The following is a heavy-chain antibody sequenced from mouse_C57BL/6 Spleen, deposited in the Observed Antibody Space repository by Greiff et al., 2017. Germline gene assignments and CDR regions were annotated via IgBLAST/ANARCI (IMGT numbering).Heavy chain of an antibody. J-gene: IGHJ2*01. CDR3: ARRGDGAPFDY. CDR1: GFSLSTSGMG. CDR2: IYWDDDK. V-gene: IGHV8-12*01. D-gene: IGHD3-3*01. Sequence: QVTLKVCGPGILQSSQTLSLTCSFSGFSLSTSGMGVSWIRQPSGKGLEWLAHIYWDDDKRYNPSLKSRLTISKDTSRNQVFLKITSVDTADTATYYCARRGDGAPFDYWGQGTTLTVSS.